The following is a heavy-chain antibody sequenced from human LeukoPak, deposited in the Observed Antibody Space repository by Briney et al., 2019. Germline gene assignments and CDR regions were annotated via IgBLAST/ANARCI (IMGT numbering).Heavy chain of an antibody. Sequence: SETLSLTCTVSGGSISSYYWSWIRQPPGKGLEWVGYIYYSGSTYYNPSLKSRVTISVDTSKNQFSLKLCSVTAADTAVYYCARADRNAYYYDSSGSYFDYWGQGTLVTVSS. D-gene: IGHD3-22*01. V-gene: IGHV4-59*08. CDR3: ARADRNAYYYDSSGSYFDY. J-gene: IGHJ4*02. CDR1: GGSISSYY. CDR2: IYYSGST.